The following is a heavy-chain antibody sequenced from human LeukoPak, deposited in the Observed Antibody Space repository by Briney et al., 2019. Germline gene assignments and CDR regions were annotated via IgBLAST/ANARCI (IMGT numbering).Heavy chain of an antibody. CDR1: GFTVGNNQ. V-gene: IGHV3-66*01. CDR3: SLGVTTPTGGFDY. CDR2: VYSGGTT. D-gene: IGHD3-10*01. J-gene: IGHJ4*02. Sequence: GGSLRLSCAASGFTVGNNQMTWVRQASGKGLEWVSLVYSGGTTRYADSVKGRFTISRDNSKNTLYLQMNSLRAEDTAVYYCSLGVTTPTGGFDYWGQGTLVTVSS.